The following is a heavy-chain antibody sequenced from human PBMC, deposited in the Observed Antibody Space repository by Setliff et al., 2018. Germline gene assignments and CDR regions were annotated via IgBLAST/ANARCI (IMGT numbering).Heavy chain of an antibody. V-gene: IGHV1-58*01. D-gene: IGHD3-10*01. Sequence: GASVKVSCKASGFTFTTSAVQWVRQARGQRLEWIGWIVVGSGNTNYAQKFQERVTITRDRSTSTAYMELSSLRSEDTAVYYCARGIFTMVRGVIITGYYYYGMDVWGQGTTVTVSS. J-gene: IGHJ6*02. CDR1: GFTFTTSA. CDR2: IVVGSGNT. CDR3: ARGIFTMVRGVIITGYYYYGMDV.